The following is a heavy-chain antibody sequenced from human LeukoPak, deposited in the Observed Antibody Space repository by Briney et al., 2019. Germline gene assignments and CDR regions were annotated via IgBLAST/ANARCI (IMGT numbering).Heavy chain of an antibody. V-gene: IGHV4-39*01. CDR1: GGSISSSSYY. Sequence: SSETLSLTCTVSGGSISSSSYYWGWIRQPPGKGLEWIGSIYYSGSTYYNPSLKSRVTISVDTSKNQFSLKLSSVTAADTAVYYCARHGKVMGAFDIWGQGTMVTVSS. J-gene: IGHJ3*02. D-gene: IGHD3-16*01. CDR3: ARHGKVMGAFDI. CDR2: IYYSGST.